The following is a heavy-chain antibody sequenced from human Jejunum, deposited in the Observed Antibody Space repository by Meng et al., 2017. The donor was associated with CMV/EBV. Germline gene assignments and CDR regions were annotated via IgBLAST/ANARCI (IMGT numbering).Heavy chain of an antibody. J-gene: IGHJ5*02. D-gene: IGHD5/OR15-5a*01. CDR2: ISGYNGDT. V-gene: IGHV1-18*01. CDR1: GYTFTSYG. Sequence: SGYTFTSYGITWVRQAPGQGLEWVGWISGYNGDTSYAQKFQGRVTMTTDRSTTTAHMEVRSLTSGDTAVYYCARGLVSRGLGYLDPWGQGTLVTVSS. CDR3: ARGLVSRGLGYLDP.